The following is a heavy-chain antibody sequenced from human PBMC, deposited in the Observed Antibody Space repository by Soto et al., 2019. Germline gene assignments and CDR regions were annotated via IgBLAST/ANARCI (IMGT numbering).Heavy chain of an antibody. J-gene: IGHJ6*03. CDR2: IKQDGSEK. Sequence: GGSLRLSCAASGFTFSSYWMSWVRQAPGKGLEWVANIKQDGSEKYYVDSVKGRFTISRDNAKNSLYLQMNSLRAEDTAVYYCARVGKEDYCSSTSCLFYYYYYYVAVWGKGTTVTVSS. CDR1: GFTFSSYW. D-gene: IGHD2-2*01. CDR3: ARVGKEDYCSSTSCLFYYYYYYVAV. V-gene: IGHV3-7*01.